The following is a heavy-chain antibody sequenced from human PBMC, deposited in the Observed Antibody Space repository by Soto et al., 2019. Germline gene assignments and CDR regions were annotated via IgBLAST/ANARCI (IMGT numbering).Heavy chain of an antibody. CDR3: ARENFGVIIHDAFDL. CDR2: IYDSETT. J-gene: IGHJ3*01. CDR1: GDSVTSHY. V-gene: IGHV4-59*06. Sequence: SETLSLTCSFSGDSVTSHYLTWIRQSPEKGLEWLGYIYDSETTYYNPSLESRLSISVDASKNQFSLKVTSVTPADTAVYYCARENFGVIIHDAFDLWGQGTMVTVSS. D-gene: IGHD2-8*01.